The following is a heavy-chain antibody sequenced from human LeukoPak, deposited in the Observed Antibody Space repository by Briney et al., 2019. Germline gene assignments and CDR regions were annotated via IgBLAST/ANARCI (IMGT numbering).Heavy chain of an antibody. CDR1: GYIFTSYG. CDR3: ARDALFVVVPAAMLENWFDP. Sequence: GASVKVSCKASGYIFTSYGISWVRQAPGQGLEWMGWISAYNGNTNYAQKLQGRVTMTTDTSTSTAYMELRSLRSDDTAVYYCARDALFVVVPAAMLENWFDPWGQGTLVTVSS. V-gene: IGHV1-18*01. D-gene: IGHD2-2*01. J-gene: IGHJ5*02. CDR2: ISAYNGNT.